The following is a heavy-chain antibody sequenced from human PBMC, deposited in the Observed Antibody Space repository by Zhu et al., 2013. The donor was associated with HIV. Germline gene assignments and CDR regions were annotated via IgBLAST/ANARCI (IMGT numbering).Heavy chain of an antibody. D-gene: IGHD3-16*01. CDR3: AAAEFYVLRFGELVVQTT. J-gene: IGHJ4*02. Sequence: QVQLAQSGAEVRKPGASVRVSCKPSGYRFTSYDINWVRQATGQGLEWMGWMNPKSGNTGLAQKFQGRVTMTRNISNTTAYMELSSLRFEDTAVYWCAAAEFYVLRFGELVVQTTWGQGTLVTVSS. V-gene: IGHV1-8*01. CDR2: MNPKSGNT. CDR1: GYRFTSYD.